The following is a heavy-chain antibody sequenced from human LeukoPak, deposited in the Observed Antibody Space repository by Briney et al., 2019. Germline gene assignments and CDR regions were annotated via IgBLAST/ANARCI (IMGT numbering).Heavy chain of an antibody. D-gene: IGHD3-22*01. CDR3: AKRGVVIRVILVGFHKEAYYFDS. CDR2: ISDRGGRT. CDR1: GITLINYG. Sequence: GGSLRLPCAVSGITLINYGMSWVRQAPGKGLEWVAGISDRGGRTNYADSVKGRFTISRDNPKNTLYLQMNSLRAEDTAVYFCAKRGVVIRVILVGFHKEAYYFDSWGQGALVTVSS. J-gene: IGHJ4*02. V-gene: IGHV3-23*01.